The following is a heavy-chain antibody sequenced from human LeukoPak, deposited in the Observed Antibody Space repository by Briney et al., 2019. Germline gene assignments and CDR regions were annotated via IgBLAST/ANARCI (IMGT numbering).Heavy chain of an antibody. CDR2: IIPIFGTA. D-gene: IGHD3-16*02. Sequence: SVKVSFKASGGTFSSYAISWVRQAPGQGLEWMGGIIPIFGTANYAQKFQGRVTITADESTSTAYMELSSLRSEYTAVYYCARDLRESHYDYVWGSYRQGNYYYGMDVWGQGTTVTVSS. CDR3: ARDLRESHYDYVWGSYRQGNYYYGMDV. J-gene: IGHJ6*02. V-gene: IGHV1-69*13. CDR1: GGTFSSYA.